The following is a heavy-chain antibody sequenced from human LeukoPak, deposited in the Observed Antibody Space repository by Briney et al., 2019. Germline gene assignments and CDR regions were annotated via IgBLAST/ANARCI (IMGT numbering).Heavy chain of an antibody. CDR2: VSSSSSYI. V-gene: IGHV3-21*01. CDR3: ARSLWPEDF. CDR1: GFTFSSYS. D-gene: IGHD2/OR15-2a*01. J-gene: IGHJ4*02. Sequence: GGSLRLSCAASGFTFSSYSMNWVRQAPGKGLEWVSSVSSSSSYIYYADSVKGRFTISRDNAKKSVYLQMDSLRAEDTAVYYCARSLWPEDFWGQGTLVTVSS.